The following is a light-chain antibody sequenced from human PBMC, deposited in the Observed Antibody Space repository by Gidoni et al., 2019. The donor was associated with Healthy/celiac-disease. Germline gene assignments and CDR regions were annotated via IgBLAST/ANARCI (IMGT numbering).Light chain of an antibody. Sequence: QSALTQPASVSGSPGQSITIPCTGPSSDVGGYNYVSWYQQHPGKAPKLMIYDVSNRPSGVSNRFSGSKSGNTASLTISGLQAEDEADYYCSSYTSSSTLDVVFGGGTKLTVL. V-gene: IGLV2-14*03. CDR3: SSYTSSSTLDVV. CDR2: DVS. J-gene: IGLJ2*01. CDR1: SSDVGGYNY.